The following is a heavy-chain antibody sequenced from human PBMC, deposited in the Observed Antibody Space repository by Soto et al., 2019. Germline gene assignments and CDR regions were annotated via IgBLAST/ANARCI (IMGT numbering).Heavy chain of an antibody. V-gene: IGHV3-30*18. D-gene: IGHD3-10*01. Sequence: QVQLVESGGGVVQPGRSLRLSCAASGFTFSSYGMHWVRQAPGKGLEWVAVISYDGSNKYYADSVKGRFTISRDNSKKTLYLQMNSLRAEDTAVYYCAEDRTYYYGSGSRFSAYYYYGMDVWGQGTTVTVSS. J-gene: IGHJ6*02. CDR2: ISYDGSNK. CDR1: GFTFSSYG. CDR3: AEDRTYYYGSGSRFSAYYYYGMDV.